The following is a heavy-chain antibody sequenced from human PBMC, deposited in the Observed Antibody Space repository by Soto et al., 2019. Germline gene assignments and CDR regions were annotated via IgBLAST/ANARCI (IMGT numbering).Heavy chain of an antibody. CDR1: GYTFTTYD. CDR3: ARGNGYSSHFDY. CDR2: MNPNSGNR. D-gene: IGHD5-12*01. J-gene: IGHJ4*02. Sequence: ASVKVSCKASGYTFTTYDINWVRQAAGQGLVWMGWMNPNSGNRGYAQKFQGRVTMTRDTSISTAYMELSSLRSEDTAVYYCARGNGYSSHFDYWGQGTLVTVSS. V-gene: IGHV1-8*02.